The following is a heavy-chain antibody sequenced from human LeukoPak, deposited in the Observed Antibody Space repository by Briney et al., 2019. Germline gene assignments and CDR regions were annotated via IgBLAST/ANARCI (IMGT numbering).Heavy chain of an antibody. D-gene: IGHD4-17*01. V-gene: IGHV3-7*01. Sequence: GGSLRLSCAASGFTFSSFWMRWVRQAPGKGLELVANIKQDGSEKYYVDSVQGRFTISRDNAKNSLYPQMNSLRAEDTAVYYCARVTGDDYGDLRFDYWGQGTLVTVSS. CDR3: ARVTGDDYGDLRFDY. CDR1: GFTFSSFW. CDR2: IKQDGSEK. J-gene: IGHJ4*02.